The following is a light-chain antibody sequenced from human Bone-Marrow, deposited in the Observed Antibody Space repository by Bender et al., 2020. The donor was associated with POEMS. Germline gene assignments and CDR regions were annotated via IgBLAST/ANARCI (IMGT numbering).Light chain of an antibody. CDR3: CSYAGSYIYV. Sequence: QSALTQPPSVSGTPGQRVTISCSGSGSNIGGYPVNWYQQLPGTAPRLLIYTNNERPSGVPDRFSGSKSGTSASLAITGLQAADEADYYCCSYAGSYIYVFGGRTTVTVL. CDR1: GSNIGGYP. CDR2: TNN. V-gene: IGLV1-44*01. J-gene: IGLJ1*01.